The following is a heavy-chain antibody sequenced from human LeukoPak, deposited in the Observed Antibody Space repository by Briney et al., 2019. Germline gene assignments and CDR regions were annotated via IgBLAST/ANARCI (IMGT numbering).Heavy chain of an antibody. CDR2: IGPYNRKT. CDR1: GYAFISYG. CDR3: ARGAPRGVWNFYFDY. D-gene: IGHD1-7*01. Sequence: ASVKVSCKASGYAFISYGIGWVRQAPGQGLEWMGLIGPYNRKTNYSQKFQGRVTMTTDTSTNTAYLELRTLRSDDTAVYYCARGAPRGVWNFYFDYWGQGTLVTVSS. V-gene: IGHV1-18*01. J-gene: IGHJ4*02.